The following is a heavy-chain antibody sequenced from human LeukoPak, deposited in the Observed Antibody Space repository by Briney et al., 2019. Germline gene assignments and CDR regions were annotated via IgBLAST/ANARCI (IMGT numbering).Heavy chain of an antibody. V-gene: IGHV3-30*03. D-gene: IGHD2-21*02. Sequence: GRSLRLSCAASGFTFSSYGMHWVRQAPGKGLEWVAVISYDGSNKYHADSVKGRFTISRDNSKNTLYLQMNSLRAEDTAVYYCARSTYCGGDCYPALGYWGQGTLVTVSS. CDR2: ISYDGSNK. CDR3: ARSTYCGGDCYPALGY. CDR1: GFTFSSYG. J-gene: IGHJ4*02.